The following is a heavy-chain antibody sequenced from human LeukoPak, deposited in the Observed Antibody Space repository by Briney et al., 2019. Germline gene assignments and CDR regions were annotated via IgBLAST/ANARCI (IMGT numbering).Heavy chain of an antibody. V-gene: IGHV1-69*04. Sequence: SVTVSCKASGGTFSSYAISWVRQAPGQGLEWMGRIIPILGIANYAQRFQGRVTITADKSTSTAYMELSSLRSEDTAVYYCARDVGYCSSTSCNGIGDPWGQGTLVTVSS. J-gene: IGHJ5*02. D-gene: IGHD2-2*01. CDR3: ARDVGYCSSTSCNGIGDP. CDR2: IIPILGIA. CDR1: GGTFSSYA.